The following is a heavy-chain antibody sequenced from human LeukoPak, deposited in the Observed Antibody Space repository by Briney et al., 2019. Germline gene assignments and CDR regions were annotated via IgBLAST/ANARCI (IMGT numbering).Heavy chain of an antibody. J-gene: IGHJ6*03. Sequence: GASVKVSCKASGGTFSSYAISWVRQAPGQGLEWMGGINPIFGTANYAQKFQGRVTITTDESTSTAYMELSSLRSEDTAVYYCARGRGYYYYMDVWGKGTTVTVSS. CDR1: GGTFSSYA. CDR2: INPIFGTA. CDR3: ARGRGYYYYMDV. V-gene: IGHV1-69*05.